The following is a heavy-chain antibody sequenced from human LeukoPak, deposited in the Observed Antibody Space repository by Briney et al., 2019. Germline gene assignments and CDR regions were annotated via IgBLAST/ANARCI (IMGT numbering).Heavy chain of an antibody. D-gene: IGHD5-18*01. CDR3: AKDWARIQLWLPGGDY. CDR1: GFTFSSYG. J-gene: IGHJ4*02. V-gene: IGHV3-23*01. Sequence: HPGGSLRLSCAASGFTFSSYGMSWVRQAPGKGLEWVSAISGSGGSTYYADSVKGRFTISRDNSKNTLYLQMNSLRAEDTAVYYCAKDWARIQLWLPGGDYWGQGTLVTVSS. CDR2: ISGSGGST.